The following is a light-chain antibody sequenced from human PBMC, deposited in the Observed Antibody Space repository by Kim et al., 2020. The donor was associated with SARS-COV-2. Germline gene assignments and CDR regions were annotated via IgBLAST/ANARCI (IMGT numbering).Light chain of an antibody. J-gene: IGKJ1*01. CDR3: QQDYNLPT. V-gene: IGKV3D-7*01. CDR2: GAS. CDR1: QSVSSSY. Sequence: PGERVTLSCRASQSVSSSYLTWYQQKPGQAPRLLIYGASTRATSIPARFSGSGSGTDFTLTISSLQPEDFAVYYCQQDYNLPTFGQGTKVDIK.